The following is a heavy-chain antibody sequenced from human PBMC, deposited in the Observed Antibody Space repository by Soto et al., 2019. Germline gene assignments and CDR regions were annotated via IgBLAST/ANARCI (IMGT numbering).Heavy chain of an antibody. Sequence: ASVKVSCKTSGYIFTDYYMHWVRQAPGQGLEWMGWINPNSGGTNYAQKFQGRVTMTTDTSISIAYLDLANLTFDDTAVYYCASEKSKFDFWGQGTLVTVSS. CDR2: INPNSGGT. V-gene: IGHV1-2*02. CDR3: ASEKSKFDF. J-gene: IGHJ4*02. CDR1: GYIFTDYY.